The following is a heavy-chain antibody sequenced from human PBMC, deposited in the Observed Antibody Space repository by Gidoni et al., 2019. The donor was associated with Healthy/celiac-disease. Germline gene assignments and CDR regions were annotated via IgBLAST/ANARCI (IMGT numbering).Heavy chain of an antibody. CDR3: ARGRYHDSSGFPY. CDR2: ITHTGST. V-gene: IGHV4-34*01. CDR1: GQSFSGYY. Sequence: QVQLQQWGAGLLKPSETLSPTCAMSGQSFSGYYWSWIRQSPGRWLELIAEITHTGSTNYKPSLRSRVTISVDASKNQFSLQLRSVTAADTAVYYCARGRYHDSSGFPYWGQGTLVTVSS. D-gene: IGHD3-22*01. J-gene: IGHJ4*02.